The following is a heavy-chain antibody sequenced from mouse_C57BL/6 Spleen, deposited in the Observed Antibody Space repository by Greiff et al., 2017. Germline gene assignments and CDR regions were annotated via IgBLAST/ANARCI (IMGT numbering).Heavy chain of an antibody. Sequence: VQLQQSGPELVKPGASVKISCKASGYSFTGYYMNWVKQSPEKSLEWIGEINPSTGGTTYNQKFKAKATLTVDKSSSTAYMQLKSLTSEDSAVYYCARGDLYYGSSYAMDYWGQGTSVTVSS. CDR2: INPSTGGT. CDR1: GYSFTGYY. CDR3: ARGDLYYGSSYAMDY. J-gene: IGHJ4*01. V-gene: IGHV1-42*01. D-gene: IGHD1-1*01.